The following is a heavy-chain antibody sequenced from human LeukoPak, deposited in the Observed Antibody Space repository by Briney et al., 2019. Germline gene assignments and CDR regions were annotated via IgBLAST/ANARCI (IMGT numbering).Heavy chain of an antibody. V-gene: IGHV4-61*01. D-gene: IGHD4-17*01. J-gene: IGHJ4*02. CDR1: GYSISSGYY. CDR2: IYYSGST. CDR3: ATSGYGDYPYYFDY. Sequence: SETLSLTCTVSGYSISSGYYWGWIRQPPGKGLEWIGYIYYSGSTNYNPSLKSRVTISVDTSKNQFSLKLSSVTAADTAVYYCATSGYGDYPYYFDYWGQGTLVTVSS.